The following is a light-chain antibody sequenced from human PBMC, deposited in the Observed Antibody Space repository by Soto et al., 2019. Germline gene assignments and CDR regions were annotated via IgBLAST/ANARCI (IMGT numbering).Light chain of an antibody. CDR1: QAISGY. CDR3: QQYSSYPLT. Sequence: EIQKTQSPSPPSSSVADRVTIACPASQAISGYLAWYQRKPGKAPKLLIYDAANLQTGVSSRFSGSGSGTEFTLTINSLQPDDFATYYCQQYSSYPLTFGGGTKVDIK. CDR2: DAA. V-gene: IGKV1-5*01. J-gene: IGKJ4*01.